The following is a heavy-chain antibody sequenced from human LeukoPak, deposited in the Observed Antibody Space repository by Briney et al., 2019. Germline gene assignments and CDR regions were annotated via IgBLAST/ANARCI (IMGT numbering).Heavy chain of an antibody. CDR3: ARDGYNYRDFDY. Sequence: SETLSLTCAVYGGSFSGYYWSWIRQPPGKGLEWNEEINHSGSTNYNPSLKSRVTISVDTSKNQFSLKLSSVTAADTAVYYCARDGYNYRDFDYWGQGTLVTVSS. CDR1: GGSFSGYY. V-gene: IGHV4-34*01. D-gene: IGHD5-24*01. J-gene: IGHJ4*02. CDR2: INHSGST.